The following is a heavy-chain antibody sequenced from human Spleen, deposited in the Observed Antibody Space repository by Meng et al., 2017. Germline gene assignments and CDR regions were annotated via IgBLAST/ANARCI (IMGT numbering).Heavy chain of an antibody. Sequence: GGSLRLSCAASGFTFSIYSINWVRQGQGKGLEWVSSISSTSSYIHYADSVKGRFTISRDNDKNSLYLRMNSLRAEDTAVYYCVRDSGSYYLSDYWGQGTRVTVSS. J-gene: IGHJ4*01. D-gene: IGHD1-26*01. CDR1: GFTFSIYS. CDR3: VRDSGSYYLSDY. V-gene: IGHV3-21*01. CDR2: ISSTSSYI.